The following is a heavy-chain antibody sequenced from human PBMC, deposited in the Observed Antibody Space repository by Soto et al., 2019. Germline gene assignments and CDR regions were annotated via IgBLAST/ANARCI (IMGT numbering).Heavy chain of an antibody. CDR3: TTGPRRDGYNRDEGYYYYGMDV. V-gene: IGHV3-15*01. J-gene: IGHJ6*02. CDR1: GFTFSNAW. Sequence: EVQLVESGGGLVKPGGSLRLSCAASGFTFSNAWMSWVRQAPGKGLEWVGRIKSKTDGGTTDYAAPVKGRFTISRDDSKNTLYLQMNSLKTEDTAVYYCTTGPRRDGYNRDEGYYYYGMDVWGQGTTVTVSS. CDR2: IKSKTDGGTT. D-gene: IGHD5-12*01.